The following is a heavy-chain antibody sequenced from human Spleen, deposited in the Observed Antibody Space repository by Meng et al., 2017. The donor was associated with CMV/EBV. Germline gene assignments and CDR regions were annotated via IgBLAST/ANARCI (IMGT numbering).Heavy chain of an antibody. CDR1: GFTFTSYW. J-gene: IGHJ5*02. CDR2: IKQDGSEK. Sequence: GESLKISCAASGFTFTSYWMSWVRQAPGKGLEWVANIKQDGSEKYYVDSVKGRFTISRDNSKNTLFLQMNSLRAEDTAVYYCAKDAPNSGGNPGNWFDPWGQGALVTVSS. V-gene: IGHV3-7*03. D-gene: IGHD4-23*01. CDR3: AKDAPNSGGNPGNWFDP.